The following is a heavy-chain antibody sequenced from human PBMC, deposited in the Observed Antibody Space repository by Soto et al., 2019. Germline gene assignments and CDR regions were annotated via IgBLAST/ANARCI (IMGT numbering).Heavy chain of an antibody. Sequence: PGGSLRLSCAASGFTFSNAWRNWVRQAPGKGLEWVGRIKSKTDGGTTDYAAPVKGRFTISRDDSKNTLYLQMNSLKTEDTAVYYCTTDNSGYQYYYYGMDVWGQGTTVTVSS. CDR2: IKSKTDGGTT. D-gene: IGHD3-22*01. V-gene: IGHV3-15*07. CDR1: GFTFSNAW. J-gene: IGHJ6*02. CDR3: TTDNSGYQYYYYGMDV.